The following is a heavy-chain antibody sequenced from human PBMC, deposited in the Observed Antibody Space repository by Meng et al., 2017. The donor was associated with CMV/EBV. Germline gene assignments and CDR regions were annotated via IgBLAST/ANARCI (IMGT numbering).Heavy chain of an antibody. V-gene: IGHV3-21*01. CDR1: GFTFSSYS. Sequence: GGSLRLSCAASGFTFSSYSMNWVRQAPGKGLEWVLSISSSSSYIYYADSVKGRFTISRDNAKNSLYLQMNSLRAEDTAVYYCARDLLNPAVIRGFWSGHTSTNYYYYGMDVWGQGTTVTVSS. CDR2: ISSSSSYI. J-gene: IGHJ6*02. CDR3: ARDLLNPAVIRGFWSGHTSTNYYYYGMDV. D-gene: IGHD3-3*01.